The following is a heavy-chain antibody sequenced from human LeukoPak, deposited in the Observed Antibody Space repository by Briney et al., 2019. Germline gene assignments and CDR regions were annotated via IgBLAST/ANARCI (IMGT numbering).Heavy chain of an antibody. V-gene: IGHV3-30-3*01. CDR3: APPVGGYDEPFDY. Sequence: GGSLRLSCAASGFTFSSYAMHWVRQAPGKGLEWVAVISYEGSNKYYADSVKGRFTISRDNSKNTLYLQMNSLRAEDTAVYYCAPPVGGYDEPFDYWGQGTLVTVSS. J-gene: IGHJ4*02. CDR2: ISYEGSNK. D-gene: IGHD5-12*01. CDR1: GFTFSSYA.